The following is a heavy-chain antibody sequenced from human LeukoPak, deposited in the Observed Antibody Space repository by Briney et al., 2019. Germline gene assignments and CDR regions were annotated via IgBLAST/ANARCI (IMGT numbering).Heavy chain of an antibody. CDR2: ISGDGGST. V-gene: IGHV3-43*02. D-gene: IGHD1-1*01. CDR3: AKGTTMYAFDI. Sequence: TGESLRLSCAASGLTFDHYVMHWVRQAPGKGLEWVSLISGDGGSTYYADSVKGRLTISRDNSKNSLYLQMNSLTTEDTALYFCAKGTTMYAFDIWGQGTMVTVSS. CDR1: GLTFDHYV. J-gene: IGHJ3*02.